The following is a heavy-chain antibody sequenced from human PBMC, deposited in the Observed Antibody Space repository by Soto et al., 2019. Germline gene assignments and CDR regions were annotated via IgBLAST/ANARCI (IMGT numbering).Heavy chain of an antibody. CDR2: IYTSGST. J-gene: IGHJ6*02. Sequence: PSETLSLTCTVSGGSISSYYWSWIRQPAGKGLEWIGRIYTSGSTNYNPPLKSRVTMSVDTSKNQFSLKLSSVTAADTAVYYCASENTGTTSRERSAYYRMDVWGQGTTVTVSS. D-gene: IGHD4-4*01. CDR3: ASENTGTTSRERSAYYRMDV. CDR1: GGSISSYY. V-gene: IGHV4-4*07.